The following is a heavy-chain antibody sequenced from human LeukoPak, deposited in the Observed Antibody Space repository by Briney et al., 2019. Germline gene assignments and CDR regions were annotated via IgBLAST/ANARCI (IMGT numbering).Heavy chain of an antibody. Sequence: GASVKVSCKASGNTFTSYDINWVRQATGQGLEWMGWMNPNSGNTGYAQKFQGRVTMTRNTSISTAYMELSSLRSEDTAVYYCARGRGYCSGGSCYRPYYYGMDVWGQGTLVTVSS. CDR2: MNPNSGNT. V-gene: IGHV1-8*01. CDR1: GNTFTSYD. CDR3: ARGRGYCSGGSCYRPYYYGMDV. J-gene: IGHJ6*02. D-gene: IGHD2-15*01.